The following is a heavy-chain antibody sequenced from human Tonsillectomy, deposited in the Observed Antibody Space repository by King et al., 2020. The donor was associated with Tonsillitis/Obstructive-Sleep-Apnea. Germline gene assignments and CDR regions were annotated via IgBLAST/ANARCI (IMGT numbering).Heavy chain of an antibody. D-gene: IGHD1-26*01. CDR2: INPSGGST. Sequence: VQLVESGAEVKKPGASVKVSCKASGYTFTSYYMHWVRQDPGQGLEWMGIINPSGGSTSYAQKFQGRVTMTRDTSTSTVYMELSSLRSEDTAVYYCARRGGSYTGIDYWGQGTLVTVSS. CDR3: ARRGGSYTGIDY. V-gene: IGHV1-46*01. CDR1: GYTFTSYY. J-gene: IGHJ4*02.